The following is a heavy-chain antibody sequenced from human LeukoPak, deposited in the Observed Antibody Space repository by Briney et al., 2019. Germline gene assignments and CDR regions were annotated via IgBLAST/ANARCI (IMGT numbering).Heavy chain of an antibody. J-gene: IGHJ5*02. D-gene: IGHD6-13*01. Sequence: SETLSLTCTVSGGSISSSTYYWGWIRQPPGKGLEWIASIYYSGTTYYNPSLKSRVTISVDTSKNQFSLKLSSVTAADTAVYYCATRYSSSWYARTGAHNWFDPWGQGTLVTVSS. CDR1: GGSISSSTYY. CDR3: ATRYSSSWYARTGAHNWFDP. V-gene: IGHV4-39*01. CDR2: IYYSGTT.